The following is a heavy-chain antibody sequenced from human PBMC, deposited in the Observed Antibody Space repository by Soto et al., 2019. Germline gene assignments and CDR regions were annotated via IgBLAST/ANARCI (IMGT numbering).Heavy chain of an antibody. CDR3: ATMNGYFEY. Sequence: GSLRLSCADSGFRFSSYSMSWVRQTPGKGLEWVAAITATGDRTYYADSVTGRFTISRDNSKKTHYLQMTSLRAEDTAMYYCATMNGYFEYWGQGTQVTVYS. D-gene: IGHD3-22*01. J-gene: IGHJ4*02. V-gene: IGHV3-23*01. CDR2: ITATGDRT. CDR1: GFRFSSYS.